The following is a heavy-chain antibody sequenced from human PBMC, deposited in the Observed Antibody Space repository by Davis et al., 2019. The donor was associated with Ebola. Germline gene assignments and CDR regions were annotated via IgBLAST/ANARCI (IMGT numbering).Heavy chain of an antibody. V-gene: IGHV3-30-3*01. D-gene: IGHD6-19*01. CDR2: ISYDGSNK. CDR1: GFTFSSYA. Sequence: GESLKISCAASGFTFSSYAMHWVRPAPGKGLEWVAVISYDGSNKYYADSVKGRFTISRDNSKNTLYLQMNSLRAEDTAVYYCARDSVAVAGPGCFDYWGQGTLVTVSS. CDR3: ARDSVAVAGPGCFDY. J-gene: IGHJ4*02.